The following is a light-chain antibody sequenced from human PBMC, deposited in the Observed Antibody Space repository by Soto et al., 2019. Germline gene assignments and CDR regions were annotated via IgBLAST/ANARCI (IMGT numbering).Light chain of an antibody. CDR1: QNIRSW. CDR3: QHYSVY. V-gene: IGKV1-5*01. CDR2: DAS. J-gene: IGKJ2*01. Sequence: DMPMTQSPTTLSASVGDRVTITCRASQNIRSWLAWYQQKPGKAPKVLIYDASTLESGVPSRFSGSGFGTEITLTISSPQPDYGATNYRQHYSVYFGHGNKLEIK.